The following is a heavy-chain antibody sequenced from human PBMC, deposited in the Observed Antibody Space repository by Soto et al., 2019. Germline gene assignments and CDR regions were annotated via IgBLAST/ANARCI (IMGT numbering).Heavy chain of an antibody. CDR2: IDPSDSYT. J-gene: IGHJ4*02. Sequence: LGESLKISCKGSGYSFTSYWISWVRQMPGKGLEWMGRIDPSDSYTNYSPSFQGHVTISADKSISTAYLQWSSLKASDTAMYYCASRHNSGYENWGQGTLVTVSS. D-gene: IGHD5-12*01. V-gene: IGHV5-10-1*01. CDR1: GYSFTSYW. CDR3: ASRHNSGYEN.